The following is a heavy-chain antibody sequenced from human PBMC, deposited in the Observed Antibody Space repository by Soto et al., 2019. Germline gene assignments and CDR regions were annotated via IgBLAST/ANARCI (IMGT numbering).Heavy chain of an antibody. V-gene: IGHV4-34*01. Sequence: SETLSLTCAVYGGSFSGYYWSWIRQPPGKGLEWIGEINHSGSTNYNPPLKSRVTISVDTSKNQFSLKLSSVTAADTAVYYCARGSALYYGMDVWGQGTTVTVSS. CDR1: GGSFSGYY. CDR2: INHSGST. CDR3: ARGSALYYGMDV. J-gene: IGHJ6*02.